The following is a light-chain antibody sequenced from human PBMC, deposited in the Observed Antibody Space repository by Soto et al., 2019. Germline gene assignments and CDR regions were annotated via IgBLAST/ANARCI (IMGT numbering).Light chain of an antibody. V-gene: IGKV3-20*01. Sequence: DIHLTQFPGTLSSSLGERATLSCRASQKIPTGLLCWFHQKSSQAPRLLLYGASTRATVIPDRFTGSGAGTDFTITISRLEPEDVAVYYCQQYDSSPVTFGQGTKLEI. CDR3: QQYDSSPVT. CDR2: GAS. J-gene: IGKJ2*01. CDR1: QKIPTGL.